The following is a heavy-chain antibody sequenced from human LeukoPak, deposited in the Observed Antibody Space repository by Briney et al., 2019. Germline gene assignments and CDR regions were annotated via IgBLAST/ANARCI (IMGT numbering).Heavy chain of an antibody. V-gene: IGHV3-23*01. D-gene: IGHD3-22*01. Sequence: PGGSLRLSCAASGFTFSSYAMSWVRQAPGKGLERVSAISSSGGSTYYADSVKGRFTISRDNSKNTLYLQMNSLRAEDTAVYYCAKVWDTYYYDSSGSSDYWGQGNLVTVSS. J-gene: IGHJ4*02. CDR3: AKVWDTYYYDSSGSSDY. CDR2: ISSSGGST. CDR1: GFTFSSYA.